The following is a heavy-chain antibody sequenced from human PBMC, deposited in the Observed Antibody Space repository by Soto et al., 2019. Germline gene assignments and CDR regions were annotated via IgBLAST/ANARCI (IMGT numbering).Heavy chain of an antibody. CDR2: ISYDGSNK. CDR3: SVYCGAQGEYYGCVWGGYRYCLVDY. Sequence: GGSLRLSCAASGFTFSSYAIHWVRHAPCKGLEWAAVISYDGSNKYYADSVKGRFTISRDNSKNTLYLQMNSLRADDTAVYYSSVYCGAQGEYYGCVWGGYRYCLVDYWGQGTLFTVSS. D-gene: IGHD3-16*02. J-gene: IGHJ4*02. CDR1: GFTFSSYA. V-gene: IGHV3-30-3*01.